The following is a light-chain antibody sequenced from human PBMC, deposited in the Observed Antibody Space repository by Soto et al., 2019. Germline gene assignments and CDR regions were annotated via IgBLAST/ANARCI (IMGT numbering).Light chain of an antibody. CDR2: GNS. CDR3: QSYDSSLSGYV. CDR1: SSNIGAGYD. Sequence: QSVLTQPPSVSGAPGQRVTISCTGSSSNIGAGYDVHWYQQLPGTAPKLLIYGNSNRPSGVPDRFSGSKSGTSASLAITGLQAEDEADYDCQSYDSSLSGYVFGIGTKLTVL. V-gene: IGLV1-40*01. J-gene: IGLJ1*01.